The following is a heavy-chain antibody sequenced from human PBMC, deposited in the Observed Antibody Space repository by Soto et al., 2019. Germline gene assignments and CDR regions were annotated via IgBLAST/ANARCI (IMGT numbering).Heavy chain of an antibody. J-gene: IGHJ3*02. CDR2: INHSGST. V-gene: IGHV4-34*01. CDR1: GGSFSGYY. Sequence: SETLSLTCAVYGGSFSGYYWSWIRQPPGKGLEWIGEINHSGSTNYNPSLKSRVTISVDTSKNQFSLKLSSVTAADTAVYYCASLRLQCRPDDAFDIWGQGTMVTVSS. D-gene: IGHD6-25*01. CDR3: ASLRLQCRPDDAFDI.